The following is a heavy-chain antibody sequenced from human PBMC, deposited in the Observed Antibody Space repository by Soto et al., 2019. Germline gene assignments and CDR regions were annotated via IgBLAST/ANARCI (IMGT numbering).Heavy chain of an antibody. V-gene: IGHV4-4*02. CDR3: ARRTVVVVPAAMGSLNYYYYMDV. Sequence: TSETLSLTCAVSSGSISSSNWWSWVRQPPGKGLEWIGEIYHSGSTNYNPSLKSRVTISVDKSKNQFSLKLSSVTAADTAVYYCARRTVVVVPAAMGSLNYYYYMDVWGKGTTVT. J-gene: IGHJ6*03. CDR2: IYHSGST. CDR1: SGSISSSNW. D-gene: IGHD2-2*01.